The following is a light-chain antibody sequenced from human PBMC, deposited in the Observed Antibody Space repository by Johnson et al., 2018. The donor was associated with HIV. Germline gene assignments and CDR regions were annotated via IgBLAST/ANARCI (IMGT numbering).Light chain of an antibody. J-gene: IGLJ1*01. CDR1: SSNIGNSY. CDR2: DNN. Sequence: QSVLTQPPSVSAAPGQKVTISCSGSSSNIGNSYVSWYQQLPGTAPKLLIYDNNKRPSGIPDRFSGSKSGTSATLGITGLQTGDEADYYCGTWESRLSAVFGTGTKVTVL. CDR3: GTWESRLSAV. V-gene: IGLV1-51*01.